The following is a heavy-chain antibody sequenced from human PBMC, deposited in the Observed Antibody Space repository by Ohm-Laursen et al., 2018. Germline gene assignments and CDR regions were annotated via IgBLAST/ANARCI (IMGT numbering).Heavy chain of an antibody. CDR1: GFTVSSNY. CDR2: IYSGGST. J-gene: IGHJ4*02. V-gene: IGHV3-53*01. D-gene: IGHD6-13*01. CDR3: AAMTSSSWEY. Sequence: SLRLSCTASGFTVSSNYMSWVRQAPGKGLEWVSVIYSGGSTYYADSVKGRFTISRDNSKNTLYLQMNSLRAEDTAVYYCAAMTSSSWEYWGQGTLVTVSS.